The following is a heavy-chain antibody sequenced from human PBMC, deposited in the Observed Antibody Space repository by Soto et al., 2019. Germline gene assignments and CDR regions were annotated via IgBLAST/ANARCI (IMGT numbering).Heavy chain of an antibody. Sequence: QVQLVQSGAEVKEPGASVKVSCKSSGYTFTSYDINWVRQAAGQGLEWMGWMNPNSGDTGYAQKFQGRVALTRSTSISTAYMELSSPTSDDTAVYYCARAHDSGDVDYWGQGTLVTVSS. D-gene: IGHD4-17*01. CDR2: MNPNSGDT. J-gene: IGHJ4*02. CDR3: ARAHDSGDVDY. V-gene: IGHV1-8*01. CDR1: GYTFTSYD.